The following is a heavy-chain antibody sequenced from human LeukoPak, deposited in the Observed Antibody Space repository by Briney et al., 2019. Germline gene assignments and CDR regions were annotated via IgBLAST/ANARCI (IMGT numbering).Heavy chain of an antibody. Sequence: ASVKVSCKAFGYGFTSYYIHWVRQAPGQGLEWMGIINPSGGSTGYAQKFQGRVSMTRDTSTSTVYMDLSSLRSEDTAVYYCARSSSAVAGTLDYWGQGTLVTVSS. J-gene: IGHJ4*02. CDR3: ARSSSAVAGTLDY. CDR1: GYGFTSYY. CDR2: INPSGGST. D-gene: IGHD6-19*01. V-gene: IGHV1-46*01.